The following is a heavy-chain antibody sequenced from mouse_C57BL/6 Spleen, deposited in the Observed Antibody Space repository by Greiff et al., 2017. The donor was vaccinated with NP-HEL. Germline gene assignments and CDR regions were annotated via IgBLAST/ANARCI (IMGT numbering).Heavy chain of an antibody. Sequence: VQLQQSGAELVRPGSSVKLSCKASGYTFTSYWMHWVKQRPIQGLEWIGNIDPSDSETHYNQKFKDKATLTVDKSSSTAYMQLSSLTSEDSAVYYCARKVYYSNYGYFDVWGTGTTVTVSS. CDR1: GYTFTSYW. CDR2: IDPSDSET. V-gene: IGHV1-52*01. CDR3: ARKVYYSNYGYFDV. D-gene: IGHD2-5*01. J-gene: IGHJ1*03.